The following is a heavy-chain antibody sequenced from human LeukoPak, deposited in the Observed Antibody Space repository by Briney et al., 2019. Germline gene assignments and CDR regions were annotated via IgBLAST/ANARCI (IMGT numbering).Heavy chain of an antibody. CDR1: GFTFSSYA. J-gene: IGHJ6*02. V-gene: IGHV3-30*01. Sequence: QAGGSLRLSCAASGFTFSSYAMHWVRQAPGKGLEWVAVISYDGSNKYYADSVKGRFTISRDNSKNTLYLQMNSLRAEDTAVYYCARDMIYGGQLWFASAYGMDVWGQGTTVTVSS. CDR2: ISYDGSNK. D-gene: IGHD5-18*01. CDR3: ARDMIYGGQLWFASAYGMDV.